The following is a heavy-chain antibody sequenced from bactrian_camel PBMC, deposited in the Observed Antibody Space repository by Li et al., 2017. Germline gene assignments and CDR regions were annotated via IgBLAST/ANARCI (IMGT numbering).Heavy chain of an antibody. J-gene: IGHJ4*01. D-gene: IGHD7*01. CDR3: VPWVMVAREVEYKY. V-gene: IGHV3S6*01. CDR2: IFGDGSTT. CDR1: GFTFSNYA. Sequence: HVQLVESGGDLVQPGGSLRLSCTAVGFTFSNYAMTWVRQAPGRGLEWVSSIFGDGSTTRYADSVRGRFTISRDNAKNTLYLQMNSLKPEDTALYYCVPWVMVAREVEYKYWGQGTQVTV.